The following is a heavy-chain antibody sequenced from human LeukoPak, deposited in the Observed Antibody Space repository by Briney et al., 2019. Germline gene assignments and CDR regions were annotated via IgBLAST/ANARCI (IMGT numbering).Heavy chain of an antibody. CDR2: ISSSSSYI. J-gene: IGHJ4*02. D-gene: IGHD1-26*01. CDR1: GFTFSSYS. CDR3: ARAYHGAVNFDY. V-gene: IGHV3-21*01. Sequence: PGGSLRLSCAASGFTFSSYSMNWVRQAPGKGLEWVSSISSSSSYIYYADSVKGRFTISRDNAKNSLYLQMNSLRAEDTAVYYCARAYHGAVNFDYWGQGTLVTVSS.